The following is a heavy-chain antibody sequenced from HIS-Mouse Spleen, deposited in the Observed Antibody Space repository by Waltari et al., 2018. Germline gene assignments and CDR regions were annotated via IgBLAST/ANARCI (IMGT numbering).Heavy chain of an antibody. CDR2: IYYSGRP. CDR3: AREIPYSSSWYDWYFDL. CDR1: GGSISSSSYY. Sequence: QLQLQESGPGLVKPSETLSLTCTVSGGSISSSSYYWGWIRQPPGKGLEWIGSIYYSGRPYHNPSLKSRVTISVDTSKNQVSLKLSSVTAADTAVYYCAREIPYSSSWYDWYFDLWGRGTLVTVSS. J-gene: IGHJ2*01. V-gene: IGHV4-39*07. D-gene: IGHD6-13*01.